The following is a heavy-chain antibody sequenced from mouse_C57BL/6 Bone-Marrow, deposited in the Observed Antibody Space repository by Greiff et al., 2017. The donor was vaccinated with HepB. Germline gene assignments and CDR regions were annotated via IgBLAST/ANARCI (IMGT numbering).Heavy chain of an antibody. J-gene: IGHJ2*01. Sequence: VQLKQSGAELVRPGTSVKMSCKASGYTFTNYWIGWAKQRPGHGLEWIGDIYPGGGYTNYNEKFKGKATLTADKSSSTAYMQFSSLTSEDSAIYYCARKGGGGYCDYWGQGTTLTVSS. CDR1: GYTFTNYW. CDR3: ARKGGGGYCDY. CDR2: IYPGGGYT. V-gene: IGHV1-63*01.